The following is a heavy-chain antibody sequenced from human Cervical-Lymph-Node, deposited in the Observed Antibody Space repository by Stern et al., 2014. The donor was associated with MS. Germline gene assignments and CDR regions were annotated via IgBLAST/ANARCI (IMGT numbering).Heavy chain of an antibody. J-gene: IGHJ5*02. Sequence: VQLVESGPGLVKPSQTLSLTCTVSGDSIISTSYYWSWIRQHPTNGLEWIGYIYYSGTTYSNPSLQSRLSMSVDTSKNQFSLKLNSVTAADTAVYYCARFRTIFDWFDPWGQGTLVTVSS. V-gene: IGHV4-31*03. CDR1: GDSIISTSYY. CDR2: IYYSGTT. CDR3: ARFRTIFDWFDP. D-gene: IGHD3-3*01.